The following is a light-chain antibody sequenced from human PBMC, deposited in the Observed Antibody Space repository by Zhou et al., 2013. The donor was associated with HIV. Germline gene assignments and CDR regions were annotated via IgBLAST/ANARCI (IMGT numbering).Light chain of an antibody. Sequence: DIQLTQSPSFLSASVEDRVTITCRASQGISSYLAWHQQEPGKAPKLLIYRASKLESEVPSRFSGRGSGTEFTLTISSLQPDDFATYYCQQYNTYPWTFGQGTKVEIK. CDR1: QGISSY. J-gene: IGKJ1*01. V-gene: IGKV1-9*01. CDR3: QQYNTYPWT. CDR2: RAS.